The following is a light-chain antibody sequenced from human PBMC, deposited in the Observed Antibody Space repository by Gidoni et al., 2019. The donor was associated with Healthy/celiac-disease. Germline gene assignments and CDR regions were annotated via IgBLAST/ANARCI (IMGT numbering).Light chain of an antibody. V-gene: IGKV3-11*01. Sequence: EIVLTQSPATLSLSPGERATLSCRASQSVSSYLAWYQQKPGQAPRLLIYDASNGATGIPARFRGSGSGTDFTLTISSLEPEDFAVYYCQQRSNWPLNTFGGGTKVEIK. CDR3: QQRSNWPLNT. CDR1: QSVSSY. CDR2: DAS. J-gene: IGKJ4*01.